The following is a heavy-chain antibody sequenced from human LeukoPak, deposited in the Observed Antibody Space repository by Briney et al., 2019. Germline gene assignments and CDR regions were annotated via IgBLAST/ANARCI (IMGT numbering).Heavy chain of an antibody. CDR1: GFTFSSYA. V-gene: IGHV3-30-3*01. J-gene: IGHJ4*02. D-gene: IGHD4-17*01. CDR2: ISYDGSNK. Sequence: GRSLRLSCAASGFTFSSYAMHWVRQAPGKGLEWVAVISYDGSNKYYADSVKGRFTISRDNAKNSLYLQMNSLRAEDTAVYYCARDTEGHYWGQGTLVTVSS. CDR3: ARDTEGHY.